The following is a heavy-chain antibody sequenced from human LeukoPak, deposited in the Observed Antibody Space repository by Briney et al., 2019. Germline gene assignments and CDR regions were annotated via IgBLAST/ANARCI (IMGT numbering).Heavy chain of an antibody. CDR3: ARVSDFWSGYWNAYFDY. CDR1: GVSISSSSYY. V-gene: IGHV4-39*01. CDR2: IYYSGST. J-gene: IGHJ4*02. Sequence: SETLSLTCTVSGVSISSSSYYWGWIRQPPGKGLEWIGSIYYSGSTYYNPSLKSRVTISVDTSKNQFSLKLSSVTAADTAVYYCARVSDFWSGYWNAYFDYWGQGTLVTVSS. D-gene: IGHD3-3*01.